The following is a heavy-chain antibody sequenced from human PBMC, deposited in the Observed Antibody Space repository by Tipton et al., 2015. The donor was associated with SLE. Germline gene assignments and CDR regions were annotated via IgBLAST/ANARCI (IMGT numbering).Heavy chain of an antibody. D-gene: IGHD6-19*01. CDR2: INQDGSEK. J-gene: IGHJ4*02. Sequence: GSLRLSCAASGFTFSSYEMNWVRQAPGKGLEWVANINQDGSEKYYVDSVKGRFTISRDNAKNSLYLQMNSLRAEDTAVYYCARVSSGWFCDYWGQGTLVTVSS. CDR1: GFTFSSYE. CDR3: ARVSSGWFCDY. V-gene: IGHV3-7*03.